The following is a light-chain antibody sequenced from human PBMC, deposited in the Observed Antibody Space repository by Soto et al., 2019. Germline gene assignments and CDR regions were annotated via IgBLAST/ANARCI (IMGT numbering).Light chain of an antibody. CDR2: DAS. V-gene: IGKV1-33*01. CDR3: QQYDKLPFT. CDR1: QDISNY. Sequence: DIQMTQSPSSLSASVGDRVTITCQARQDISNYLNWYQQKPGKAPKLLIYDASNLETGVPSRFSGSGSGTDFTFTISSLQPEDIATYYCQQYDKLPFTFGPGTKVDIK. J-gene: IGKJ3*01.